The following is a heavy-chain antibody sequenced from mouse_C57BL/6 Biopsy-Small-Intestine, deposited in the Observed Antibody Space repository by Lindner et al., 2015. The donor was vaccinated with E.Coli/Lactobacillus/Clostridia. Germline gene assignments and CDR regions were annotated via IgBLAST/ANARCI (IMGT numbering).Heavy chain of an antibody. Sequence: SVKSPARLPVTPFTTYGIMWVRQAPGQGLEWMAWISPYNGNTNYAQKFQSRVTVTTDTSTSTANMELRSLRSDDTAIYYCARVVRHNWFDPWGQGTLVTVSS. CDR2: ISPYNGNT. D-gene: IGHD4-1*02. CDR3: ARVVRHNWFDP. CDR1: VTPFTTYG. V-gene: IGHV1S26*01. J-gene: IGHJ4*01.